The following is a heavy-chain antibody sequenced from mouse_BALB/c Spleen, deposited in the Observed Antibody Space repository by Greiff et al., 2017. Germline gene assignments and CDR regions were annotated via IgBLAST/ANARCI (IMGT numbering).Heavy chain of an antibody. Sequence: LQQPGSELVRPGASVKLSCKASGYTFTSYWMHWVKQRPGQGLEWIGNIYPGSGSTNYDEKFKSKATLTVDTSSSTAYMQLSSLTSEDSAVYYCTSPSITTVVATDYWGQGTTLTVSS. D-gene: IGHD1-1*01. CDR3: TSPSITTVVATDY. V-gene: IGHV1S22*01. CDR1: GYTFTSYW. J-gene: IGHJ2*01. CDR2: IYPGSGST.